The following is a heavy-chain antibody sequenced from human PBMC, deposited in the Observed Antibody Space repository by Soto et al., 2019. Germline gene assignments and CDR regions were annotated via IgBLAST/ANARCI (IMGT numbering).Heavy chain of an antibody. CDR2: ISGSGGNT. J-gene: IGHJ6*02. CDR3: AKGLTGAPYYGMDV. V-gene: IGHV3-23*01. D-gene: IGHD7-27*01. Sequence: EVQLLESGGGLVQPGGSLRLSCAASGFTFSSYAMSWVRQAPGKGLEWVSAISGSGGNTYYADSVKGRFTISRDNSKNTLYLQMNSLRAEATAVYYCAKGLTGAPYYGMDVWGQGTTVTVSS. CDR1: GFTFSSYA.